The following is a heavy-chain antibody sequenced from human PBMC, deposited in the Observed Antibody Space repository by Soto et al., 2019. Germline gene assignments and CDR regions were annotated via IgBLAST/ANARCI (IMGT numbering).Heavy chain of an antibody. CDR1: GGSFSGYY. V-gene: IGHV4-34*01. Sequence: PSETLSLTCAVYGGSFSGYYWSWIRQPPGKGLEWIGEINHSGSTNYNPSLKSRVTISVDTSKNQFSLKLSSVTAAGTAVYYCARGSDSSGYYSNYYYYGMDVWGQGTTVTVSS. CDR3: ARGSDSSGYYSNYYYYGMDV. J-gene: IGHJ6*02. CDR2: INHSGST. D-gene: IGHD3-22*01.